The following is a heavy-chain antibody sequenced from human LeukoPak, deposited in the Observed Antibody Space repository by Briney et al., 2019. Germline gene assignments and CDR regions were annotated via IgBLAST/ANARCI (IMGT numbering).Heavy chain of an antibody. J-gene: IGHJ4*02. Sequence: ASVKVSCKVSGYTLTELSIHWVRQAPGKGLEWMGGFDPEDGETIYAQKFQGRVTMTEDTSTDTAYMELSSLRSEDTAVYYCATEGRYYYDSSGYDYWGQGTLVTVSS. CDR1: GYTLTELS. D-gene: IGHD3-22*01. V-gene: IGHV1-24*01. CDR2: FDPEDGET. CDR3: ATEGRYYYDSSGYDY.